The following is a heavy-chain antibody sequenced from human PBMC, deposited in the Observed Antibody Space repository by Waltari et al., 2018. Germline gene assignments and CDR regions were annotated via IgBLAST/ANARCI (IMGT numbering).Heavy chain of an antibody. CDR1: GFIFNKKV. V-gene: IGHV3-23*01. CDR2: INDAGDNT. D-gene: IGHD6-19*01. CDR3: AKDEAVAGQGPIDH. J-gene: IGHJ4*02. Sequence: EVQLLESGGGLVQPGGSLRLACRASGFIFNKKVMNWVRQAPGKGLESVSAINDAGDNTEYADSVKGRFTISRDNSKNTLYPQMNSLTAADTAIYYCAKDEAVAGQGPIDHWGQGTLVTVSS.